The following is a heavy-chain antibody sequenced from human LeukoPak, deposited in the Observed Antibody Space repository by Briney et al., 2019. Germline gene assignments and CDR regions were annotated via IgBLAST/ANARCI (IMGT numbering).Heavy chain of an antibody. D-gene: IGHD6-13*01. CDR2: ILGDGSST. CDR3: AKDRYSSSWYTIDY. V-gene: IGHV3-43*02. CDR1: GFTFDDYA. J-gene: IGHJ4*02. Sequence: PGGSLRLSCAPSGFTFDDYAMHWVRQVPGKGLEWVSLILGDGSSTDYADSVKGRFTISRDNSKNSLYLHMNSLRVEDTALYFCAKDRYSSSWYTIDYWGQGTLVTVSS.